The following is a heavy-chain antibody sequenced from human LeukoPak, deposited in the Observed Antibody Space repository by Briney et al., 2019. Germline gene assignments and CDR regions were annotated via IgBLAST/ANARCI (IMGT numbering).Heavy chain of an antibody. D-gene: IGHD6-13*01. V-gene: IGHV3-66*01. CDR2: IYSGGST. J-gene: IGHJ6*02. Sequence: GGSLRLSCAASGFTVSSNYMSWVRQAPGKGLEWVSVIYSGGSTYYADSVKGRFTISRDNSKNTLYLQMNSLRAEDTAVYYCASSNYSSSWFEVYYYYGMDVWGQGTTVTVSS. CDR3: ASSNYSSSWFEVYYYYGMDV. CDR1: GFTVSSNY.